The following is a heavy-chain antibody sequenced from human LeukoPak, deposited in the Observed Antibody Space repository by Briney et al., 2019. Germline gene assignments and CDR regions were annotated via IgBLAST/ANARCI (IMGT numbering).Heavy chain of an antibody. Sequence: GESLKISCKGSGYSFTSYWIGWVRPMPGKGLEWMGIIYPGDSDIRYSPSFQGQVTISVDKSISTAYLQWSSLKASDTAMYYCARGSLPALKVNFDYWGQGTLVTVSS. CDR3: ARGSLPALKVNFDY. J-gene: IGHJ4*02. CDR1: GYSFTSYW. V-gene: IGHV5-51*01. CDR2: IYPGDSDI.